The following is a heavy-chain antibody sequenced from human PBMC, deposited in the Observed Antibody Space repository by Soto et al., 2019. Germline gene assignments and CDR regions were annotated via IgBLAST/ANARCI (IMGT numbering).Heavy chain of an antibody. J-gene: IGHJ5*02. CDR3: ARVPFGGNWFDP. CDR2: IYAGGSR. D-gene: IGHD3-10*01. V-gene: IGHV3-66*01. Sequence: GGSLRLSCAASGFTFSSYWMYWVRQAPGKGLVWVSVIYAGGSRYYADSVKGRFTISRDISKNTQYLQMDSLRAEDTAVYYCARVPFGGNWFDPWGQGTLVTVSS. CDR1: GFTFSSYW.